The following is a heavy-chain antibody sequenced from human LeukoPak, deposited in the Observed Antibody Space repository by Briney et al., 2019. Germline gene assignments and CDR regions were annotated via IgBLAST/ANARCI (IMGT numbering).Heavy chain of an antibody. CDR3: ARDGHRSGWDFFDY. Sequence: PSETLSLTCTVSGGSTSSGSSYWSWIRQPAGKGLEWIGRIYSSGSTNYNPSLRSRVTISVDTSKNQFSLKLSSVTAAATPWYLRARDGHRSGWDFFDYWGQGTLVTVSS. CDR2: IYSSGST. D-gene: IGHD6-19*01. J-gene: IGHJ4*02. CDR1: GGSTSSGSSY. V-gene: IGHV4-61*02.